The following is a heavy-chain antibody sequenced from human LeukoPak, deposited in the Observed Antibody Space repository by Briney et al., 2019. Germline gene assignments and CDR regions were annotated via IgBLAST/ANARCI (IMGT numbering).Heavy chain of an antibody. V-gene: IGHV3-7*01. CDR2: IRQDGGEK. D-gene: IGHD6-13*01. CDR1: GFTSTDYW. J-gene: IGHJ4*01. CDR3: ARDGTAAGLYFDL. Sequence: GSLRLSCAVSGFTSTDYWMNWVRQAPGKGLEWVASIRQDGGEKYYVDSVKGRFTISRDNTKNSLYLQMSALRAEDTAVYYCARDGTAAGLYFDLWGQGTLVTVSS.